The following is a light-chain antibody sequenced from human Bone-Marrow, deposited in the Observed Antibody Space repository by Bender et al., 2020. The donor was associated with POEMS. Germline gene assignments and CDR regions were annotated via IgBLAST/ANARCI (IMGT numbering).Light chain of an antibody. CDR2: AHT. CDR1: NSNIGANYD. Sequence: QSVLTQPPSVSGAPGQSVTISCIGSNSNIGANYDVHWYQQLPGAAPKLLIYAHTNRPSGVPHRFSGYTSATSASLAITGLQPEDEADYYCQSHDNRLSGSVFGGGTKLTVL. J-gene: IGLJ2*01. V-gene: IGLV1-40*01. CDR3: QSHDNRLSGSV.